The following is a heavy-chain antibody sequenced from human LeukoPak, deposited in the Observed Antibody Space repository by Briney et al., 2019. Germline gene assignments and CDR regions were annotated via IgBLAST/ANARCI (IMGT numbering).Heavy chain of an antibody. CDR2: ISAYNGNT. Sequence: VASVKVSCKASGYTFTSYGISWVRQAPGQGLEWMGWISAYNGNTNYAQKLQGRVTTTTDTSTITAYMELRSLRSDDTAVYYCARQKKYYYDSSGYDELFLFDYWGQGTLVTVSS. CDR3: ARQKKYYYDSSGYDELFLFDY. D-gene: IGHD3-22*01. V-gene: IGHV1-18*01. J-gene: IGHJ4*02. CDR1: GYTFTSYG.